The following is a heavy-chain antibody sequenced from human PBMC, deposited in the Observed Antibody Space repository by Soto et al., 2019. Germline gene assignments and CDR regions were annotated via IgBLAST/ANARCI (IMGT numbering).Heavy chain of an antibody. J-gene: IGHJ6*02. CDR2: ISYDGSNK. Sequence: GGSLRLSCAASGFTFSSYGMHWVRQAPGKGLEWVAVISYDGSNKYYADSVKGRFTISRDNSKNTLYLQMNSLRAEDTAVYYCAKQLAFWSGFHNYGMDVWCQGTTVTVSS. CDR3: AKQLAFWSGFHNYGMDV. D-gene: IGHD3-3*01. CDR1: GFTFSSYG. V-gene: IGHV3-30*18.